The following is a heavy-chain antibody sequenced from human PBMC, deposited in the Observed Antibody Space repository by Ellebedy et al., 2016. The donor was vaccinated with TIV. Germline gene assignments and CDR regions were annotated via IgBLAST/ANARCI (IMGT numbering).Heavy chain of an antibody. CDR2: ISGSGDNT. CDR3: ANLYTSRRSY. V-gene: IGHV3-23*01. J-gene: IGHJ4*02. Sequence: GESLKISCAASGLTFSSYAMSWVRQAPGKGLEWVSAISGSGDNTYYAESVKGRFTISRDNSKNTLYLQMNSLRAEDTAVYYCANLYTSRRSYWGQGTLVTVS. CDR1: GLTFSSYA. D-gene: IGHD6-13*01.